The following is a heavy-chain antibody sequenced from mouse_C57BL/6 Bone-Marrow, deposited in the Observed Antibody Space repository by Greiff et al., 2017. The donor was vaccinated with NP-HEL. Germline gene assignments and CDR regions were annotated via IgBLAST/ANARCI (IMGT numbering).Heavy chain of an antibody. V-gene: IGHV14-4*01. Sequence: VQLQQSGAELVRPGASVKLSCTASGFNIKDDYMHWVKQRPEQGLEWIGWIDPENGDTEYASKFQGKATITADTSSNTAYLQLSSLTSEDTAVYYCTRYYSWYFDVWGTGTTVTVSS. CDR3: TRYYSWYFDV. CDR1: GFNIKDDY. J-gene: IGHJ1*03. D-gene: IGHD2-12*01. CDR2: IDPENGDT.